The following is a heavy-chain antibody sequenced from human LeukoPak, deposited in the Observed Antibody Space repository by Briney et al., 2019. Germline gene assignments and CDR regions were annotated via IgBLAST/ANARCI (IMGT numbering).Heavy chain of an antibody. D-gene: IGHD3-10*01. Sequence: GSVKVSCKTSGYTFIHYYMHWVGQASGGEFEWMGVVDPSGDIATYAQKFQGRVTLTTDTSTSTFYMELSSLRSEDTAIYYCARDSFGVRGFDHWGQGTPVTVSS. J-gene: IGHJ4*02. CDR2: VDPSGDIA. V-gene: IGHV1-46*01. CDR1: GYTFIHYY. CDR3: ARDSFGVRGFDH.